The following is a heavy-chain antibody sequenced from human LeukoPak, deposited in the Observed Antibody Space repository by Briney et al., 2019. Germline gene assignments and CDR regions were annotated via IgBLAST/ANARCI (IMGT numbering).Heavy chain of an antibody. CDR1: GYTFTGYY. J-gene: IGHJ3*02. Sequence: ASVKVSCKASGYTFTGYYIHWVRQAPGQGLEWVGWISPNSGDTHSAQNFQGRVTMTRDTSISTASMDLSRLRSDDTAVYYCARAPKNDAYDIWGRGTMVTVSS. V-gene: IGHV1-2*02. CDR2: ISPNSGDT. CDR3: ARAPKNDAYDI.